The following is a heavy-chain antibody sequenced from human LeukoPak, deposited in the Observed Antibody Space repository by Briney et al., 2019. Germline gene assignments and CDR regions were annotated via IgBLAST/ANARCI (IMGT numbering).Heavy chain of an antibody. Sequence: GGTLRLSCAASGFTFSSYGMSWVRQAPGKGLEWVSAISGSGGSTYYADSVKGRFTISRDNSKNTLYLQMNSLRAEDTAVYCCAKDPLNSGPKDYWGQGTLVTVSS. CDR2: ISGSGGST. V-gene: IGHV3-23*01. CDR1: GFTFSSYG. J-gene: IGHJ4*02. CDR3: AKDPLNSGPKDY. D-gene: IGHD3-10*01.